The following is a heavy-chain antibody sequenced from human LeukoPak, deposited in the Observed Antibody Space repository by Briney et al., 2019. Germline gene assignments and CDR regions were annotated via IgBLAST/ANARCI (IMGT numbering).Heavy chain of an antibody. Sequence: GGSLRLSCVASGFTFSSYEMNWVRQAPGKGLEWISYVGTSVTNIDYADSVKGRFTISRDNSKNTLYLQMNSLRAEDTAVYYCARRAGAYSHPYDYWGQGTLVTVSS. J-gene: IGHJ4*02. CDR1: GFTFSSYE. D-gene: IGHD4/OR15-4a*01. V-gene: IGHV3-48*03. CDR3: ARRAGAYSHPYDY. CDR2: VGTSVTNI.